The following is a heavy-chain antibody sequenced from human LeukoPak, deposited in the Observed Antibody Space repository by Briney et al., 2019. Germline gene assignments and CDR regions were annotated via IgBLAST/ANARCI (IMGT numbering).Heavy chain of an antibody. J-gene: IGHJ4*02. CDR1: GFTFSTYG. V-gene: IGHV3-30*18. CDR2: ISYDGSNK. CDR3: AKGGITMIVVVITPFDY. Sequence: GRSLRPSCAASGFTFSTYGMHWVRQAPGKGLEWVAVISYDGSNKYCADSVKGRFTISRDNSKNTLYLQMNSLRAEDTAVYYCAKGGITMIVVVITPFDYWGQGTLVTVSS. D-gene: IGHD3-22*01.